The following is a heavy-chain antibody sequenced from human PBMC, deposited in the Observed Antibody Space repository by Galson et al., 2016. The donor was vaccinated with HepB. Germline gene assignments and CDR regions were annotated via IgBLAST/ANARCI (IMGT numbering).Heavy chain of an antibody. CDR2: ISYDGSKK. J-gene: IGHJ6*02. Sequence: SLRLSCAASGFTFSSYGMNWVRQAPGKGLEWVAVISYDGSKKYYADSAKGRFTISRDNSKNTLYLQMNSLRAEDTAVYYCARDGEWELRPGGGLDVWGQGTTVTVSS. D-gene: IGHD1-26*01. CDR3: ARDGEWELRPGGGLDV. CDR1: GFTFSSYG. V-gene: IGHV3-30*03.